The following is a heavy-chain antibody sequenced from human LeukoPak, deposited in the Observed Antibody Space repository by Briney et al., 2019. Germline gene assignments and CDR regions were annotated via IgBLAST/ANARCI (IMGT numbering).Heavy chain of an antibody. CDR2: ISYDGSNK. CDR3: AGDSPISCSGGSCQNWFDP. J-gene: IGHJ5*02. CDR1: GFTFSSYA. V-gene: IGHV3-30-3*01. Sequence: ERSLRLSCAASGFTFSSYAMHWVRQAPGKGLEWVAVISYDGSNKYYADSVKGRFTISRDNSKNTLYLQMNSLRAEDTAVYYCAGDSPISCSGGSCQNWFDPWGQGTLVTVSS. D-gene: IGHD2-15*01.